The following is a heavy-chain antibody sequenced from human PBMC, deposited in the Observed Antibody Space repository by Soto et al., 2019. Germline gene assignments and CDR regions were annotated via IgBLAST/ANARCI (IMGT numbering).Heavy chain of an antibody. Sequence: QVQLVQSGAEVKKPGASVKVSCKASGYTFTSYGISWVRQAPGQGLEWMGWISAYNGNTTYAQKLQGRVTMTTDTSPSTAYMEPRSLRSDDTAVYYCAGAYGDYVVDYWGQGTLVTVSS. CDR3: AGAYGDYVVDY. J-gene: IGHJ4*02. CDR1: GYTFTSYG. D-gene: IGHD4-17*01. V-gene: IGHV1-18*01. CDR2: ISAYNGNT.